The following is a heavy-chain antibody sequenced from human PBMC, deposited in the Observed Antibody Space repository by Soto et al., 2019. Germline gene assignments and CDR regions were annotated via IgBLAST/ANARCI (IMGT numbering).Heavy chain of an antibody. CDR1: GGSFSGYY. Sequence: SETLSLTCAVYGGSFSGYYWSWIRQPPGKGLEWIGEINHSGSTNYNPSLKSRVTISVDTSKNQFSLKLSSVTAADTAVYYCARGSDRFFDFWSGYYSEKNYYYYGMDVWGQGTTGTVSS. V-gene: IGHV4-34*01. CDR3: ARGSDRFFDFWSGYYSEKNYYYYGMDV. D-gene: IGHD3-3*01. J-gene: IGHJ6*02. CDR2: INHSGST.